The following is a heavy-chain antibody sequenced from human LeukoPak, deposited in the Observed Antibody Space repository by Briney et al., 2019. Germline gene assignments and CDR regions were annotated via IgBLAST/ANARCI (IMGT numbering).Heavy chain of an antibody. V-gene: IGHV3-21*01. D-gene: IGHD6-19*01. CDR2: ISSSSSYI. J-gene: IGHJ4*02. Sequence: GRSLRLSCAASGFTFSSYSMNWVRQAPGKGLEWVSSISSSSSYIYYADSVKGRFTVSRDNAKKSLFLQMNSLRDEDTAVYYCARQQWLDGAYYFDYWGQGTLVTVSS. CDR1: GFTFSSYS. CDR3: ARQQWLDGAYYFDY.